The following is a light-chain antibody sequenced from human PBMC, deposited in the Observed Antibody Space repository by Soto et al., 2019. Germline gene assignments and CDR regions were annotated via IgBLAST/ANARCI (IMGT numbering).Light chain of an antibody. Sequence: QSVLTQPPSVSAASGQKVTISCSGSSSNIGNNYVSWYQQLPGTAPKLLIYDNNKRPSGIPDRFSGSKSGTSATLGITGLQTGDEADYYCGTWDSSLSEGVFGTGTKLTVL. CDR1: SSNIGNNY. J-gene: IGLJ1*01. V-gene: IGLV1-51*01. CDR3: GTWDSSLSEGV. CDR2: DNN.